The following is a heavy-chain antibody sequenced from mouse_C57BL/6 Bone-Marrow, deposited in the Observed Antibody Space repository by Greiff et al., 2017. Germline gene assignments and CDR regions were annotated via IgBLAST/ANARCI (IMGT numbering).Heavy chain of an antibody. CDR3: AREDAYYYGSSLYFDY. D-gene: IGHD1-1*01. J-gene: IGHJ2*01. CDR1: GYTFTSYW. V-gene: IGHV1-55*01. Sequence: VQLQQPGAELVKPGASVKMSCKASGYTFTSYWLTWVKQRPGQGLEWIGDIYPGSGSTNYNENFKSKATLTVDTSSSTAYMQISSLPSEDSAVYYCAREDAYYYGSSLYFDYGGQGTTLTVTS. CDR2: IYPGSGST.